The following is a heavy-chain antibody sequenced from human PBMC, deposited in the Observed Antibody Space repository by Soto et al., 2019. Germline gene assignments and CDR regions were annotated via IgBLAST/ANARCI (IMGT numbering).Heavy chain of an antibody. Sequence: QVQLQESGPGLVKPSQTLSLTCTVSGGSISSGGHYWSWIRQHPGKGLEWIGYIYYSGSTYYNPSLKSRVTISVDTSKNQCSLKLSSVTAANTAVYYCARERSDSSANATYWGQGTLVTVSS. D-gene: IGHD3-22*01. V-gene: IGHV4-31*03. CDR2: IYYSGST. CDR3: ARERSDSSANATY. CDR1: GGSISSGGHY. J-gene: IGHJ4*02.